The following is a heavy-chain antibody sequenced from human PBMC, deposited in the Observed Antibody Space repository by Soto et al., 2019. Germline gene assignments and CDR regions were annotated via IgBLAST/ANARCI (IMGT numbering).Heavy chain of an antibody. D-gene: IGHD3-16*02. CDR2: ISAYNGNT. CDR1: GYTFTSYG. V-gene: IGHV1-18*01. Sequence: QVQLVQSGAEVKKPGASVKVSCKASGYTFTSYGISWVRQAPGQGLEWMGWISAYNGNTNHPQKLEGRVTITAGPSTRTAYMVRRSLRSDDTAVYYCVRLHLGELALVGGSGYWGQGTLVTVSS. J-gene: IGHJ4*02. CDR3: VRLHLGELALVGGSGY.